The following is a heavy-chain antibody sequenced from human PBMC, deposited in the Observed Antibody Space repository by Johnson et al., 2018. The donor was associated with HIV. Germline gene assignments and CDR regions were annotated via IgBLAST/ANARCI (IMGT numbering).Heavy chain of an antibody. J-gene: IGHJ3*02. CDR2: ISSSGSTI. V-gene: IGHV3-11*04. D-gene: IGHD2-15*01. CDR1: GFTFSDYY. Sequence: QMQLVESGGGLVKPGGSLRLSCAASGFTFSDYYMSWIRQAPGKGLEWVSYISSSGSTIYYADSVKGRFTISRDNSKNTLYLQMNSLRAEDTAVYYCARSPRIVVVVAATVGHAFDIWGQGTMVTVSS. CDR3: ARSPRIVVVVAATVGHAFDI.